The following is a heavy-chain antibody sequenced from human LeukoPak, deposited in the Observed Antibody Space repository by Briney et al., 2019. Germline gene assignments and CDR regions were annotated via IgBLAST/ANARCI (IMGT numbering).Heavy chain of an antibody. Sequence: IIPIFGTANYAQKFQGRVTITADESTSTAYMELSSLRSEDTAVYYCARDQGIAVAGYFDYWGQGTLVTVSS. J-gene: IGHJ4*02. CDR2: IIPIFGTA. CDR3: ARDQGIAVAGYFDY. D-gene: IGHD6-19*01. V-gene: IGHV1-69*01.